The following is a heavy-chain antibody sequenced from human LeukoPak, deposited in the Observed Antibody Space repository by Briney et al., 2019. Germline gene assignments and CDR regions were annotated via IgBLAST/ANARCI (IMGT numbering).Heavy chain of an antibody. Sequence: GASVKVSCKASGGTFSSYAISWVRQAPGQGLEWMGRIIPILGIANYAQKFQGRVTITADKSTSTAYMELSSLRSEDTAVYYCARHQAQEFYGMDVWGQGTTVTVSS. CDR1: GGTFSSYA. CDR2: IIPILGIA. V-gene: IGHV1-69*04. CDR3: ARHQAQEFYGMDV. J-gene: IGHJ6*02. D-gene: IGHD3-10*01.